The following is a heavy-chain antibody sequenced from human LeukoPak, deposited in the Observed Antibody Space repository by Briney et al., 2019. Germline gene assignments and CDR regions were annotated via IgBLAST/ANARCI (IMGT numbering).Heavy chain of an antibody. J-gene: IGHJ3*02. CDR2: IYPGDSDT. D-gene: IGHD2-15*01. CDR1: GYSFTSYW. V-gene: IGHV5-51*01. Sequence: GESLKISCKGSGYSFTSYWIGWVRQMPGKGLEWRGIIYPGDSDTRSSPSFQGQVTISADKSISTAYLQWSSLKASDTAMYYCARGGTRMVVAATFDAFDIWGQGTMVTVSS. CDR3: ARGGTRMVVAATFDAFDI.